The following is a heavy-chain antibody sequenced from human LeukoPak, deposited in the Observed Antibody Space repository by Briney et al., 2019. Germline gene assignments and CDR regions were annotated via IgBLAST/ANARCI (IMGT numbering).Heavy chain of an antibody. V-gene: IGHV3-33*01. Sequence: GRSLRPSCSASGITLRKYGMLCARQEPSKGLGCEAVIWYDGSNKYYADSVKGRFTISRDNSKNTLYLQMNSLRAEDTAVYYCARDSAYCGGDCYSREPAYYFDYWGQGTLVTVSS. CDR2: IWYDGSNK. J-gene: IGHJ4*02. D-gene: IGHD2-21*02. CDR3: ARDSAYCGGDCYSREPAYYFDY. CDR1: GITLRKYG.